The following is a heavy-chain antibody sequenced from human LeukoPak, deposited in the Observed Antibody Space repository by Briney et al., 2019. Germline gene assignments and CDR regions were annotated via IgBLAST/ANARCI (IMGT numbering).Heavy chain of an antibody. CDR3: ARDISPPYSSGWYSSAFDI. V-gene: IGHV3-48*01. D-gene: IGHD6-19*01. J-gene: IGHJ3*02. CDR2: ITSGSITM. Sequence: GGSLRLSCVASGFTFSTYSMNWVRQAPGKGLEWVSYITSGSITMYYADSVKGRFTISRDNAKNSLYLQMNSLRAEDTAVYYCARDISPPYSSGWYSSAFDIWGQGTMVTVSS. CDR1: GFTFSTYS.